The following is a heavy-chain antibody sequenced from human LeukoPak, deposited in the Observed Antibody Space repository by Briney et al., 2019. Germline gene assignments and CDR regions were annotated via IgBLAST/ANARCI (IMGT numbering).Heavy chain of an antibody. J-gene: IGHJ4*02. Sequence: SETLSLTCTISGGSISSSDYYWGWIRQPPGKGLEWIGEINHSGSTNYNPSLKSRVTISVDTSKNQFSLKLSSVTAADTAVYYCARKQGRRYCSSTSCYGFDYWGQGTLVTVSS. CDR1: GGSISSSDYY. CDR3: ARKQGRRYCSSTSCYGFDY. CDR2: INHSGST. V-gene: IGHV4-39*07. D-gene: IGHD2-2*01.